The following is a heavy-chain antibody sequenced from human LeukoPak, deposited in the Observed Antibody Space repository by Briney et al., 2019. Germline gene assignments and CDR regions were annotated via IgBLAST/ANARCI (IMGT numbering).Heavy chain of an antibody. CDR1: GYTFTSYA. Sequence: ASVKVSCKASGYTFTSYAMHWVRQAPGQRLEWMGWINAGNANTKYSQKFQGRVTITRDTSASTAYMELSSLRSADTAIYYCAKGLDRNRFDYWGQGTLVTVSS. CDR3: AKGLDRNRFDY. J-gene: IGHJ4*02. V-gene: IGHV1-3*01. D-gene: IGHD1-14*01. CDR2: INAGNANT.